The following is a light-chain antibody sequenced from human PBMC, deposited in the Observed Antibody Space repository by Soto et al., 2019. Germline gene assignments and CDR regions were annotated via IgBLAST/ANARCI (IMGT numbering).Light chain of an antibody. CDR2: KAS. Sequence: DIQMTQSPSTLSASVGDRVTLICRASQSIGYWLAWYQQKPGKAPKVLIHKASSLASGVPSRFSGSGSGTQFTLTISSLQPNDFATYYCQQYNSYFYTFGQGTKLEI. V-gene: IGKV1-5*03. CDR3: QQYNSYFYT. CDR1: QSIGYW. J-gene: IGKJ2*01.